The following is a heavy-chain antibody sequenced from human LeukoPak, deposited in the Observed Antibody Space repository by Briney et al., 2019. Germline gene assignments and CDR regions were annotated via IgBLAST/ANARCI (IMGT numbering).Heavy chain of an antibody. CDR2: IYPADSDT. CDR1: GYSFTSYW. D-gene: IGHD3-9*01. Sequence: KNGESLKISCKGSGYSFTSYWIGWVRQMPGKGLEWMGSIYPADSDTRYSPSFQGQVTISADKSISTAYLQWSSLKASDTAIYYCARNYDILTGYYPFDHWGQGTLVTVSS. V-gene: IGHV5-51*01. J-gene: IGHJ5*02. CDR3: ARNYDILTGYYPFDH.